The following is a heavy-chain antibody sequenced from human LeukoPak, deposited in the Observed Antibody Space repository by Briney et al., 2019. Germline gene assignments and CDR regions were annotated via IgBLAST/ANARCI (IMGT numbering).Heavy chain of an antibody. Sequence: ASVKVSCKASGYTFTSYGISWVRQAPGQVLEWMGWISVYNGNTNYAQKFQGRVTMTTDTSTSTAYMELRSLISDDTAVYYCARATAGNFDYWGQGTLVTVSS. D-gene: IGHD1-14*01. CDR1: GYTFTSYG. CDR3: ARATAGNFDY. V-gene: IGHV1-18*01. J-gene: IGHJ4*02. CDR2: ISVYNGNT.